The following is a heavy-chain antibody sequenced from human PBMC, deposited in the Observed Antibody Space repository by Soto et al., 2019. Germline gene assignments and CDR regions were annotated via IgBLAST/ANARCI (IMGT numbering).Heavy chain of an antibody. CDR3: ARGRGGMGIPAANDYYYGMDV. V-gene: IGHV1-69*06. CDR1: GGTFSSYA. CDR2: IIPNFGTA. D-gene: IGHD2-2*01. Sequence: QVQLVQSGAEVKKPGSSVKVSCKASGGTFSSYAISWVRQAPGQGLEWMGGIIPNFGTANYAQKFQGRVTITADKSTSTAYMELSSLRSEDTAVYSCARGRGGMGIPAANDYYYGMDVWGQGTTVTVSS. J-gene: IGHJ6*02.